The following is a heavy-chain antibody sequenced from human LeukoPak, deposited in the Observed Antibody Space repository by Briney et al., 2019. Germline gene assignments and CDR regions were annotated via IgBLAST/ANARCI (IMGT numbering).Heavy chain of an antibody. D-gene: IGHD5-12*01. CDR2: IWYDGSNK. J-gene: IGHJ4*02. CDR3: AKPPGAMINIHFDY. CDR1: GFTFSSYG. V-gene: IGHV3-33*06. Sequence: PGRSLRLSCAASGFTFSSYGMHWVRQAPGKGLEWVAVIWYDGSNKYYADSVKGRFTISRDNSKNTLYLQMNSLRAEDTAAYYCAKPPGAMINIHFDYWGQGTLVTVSS.